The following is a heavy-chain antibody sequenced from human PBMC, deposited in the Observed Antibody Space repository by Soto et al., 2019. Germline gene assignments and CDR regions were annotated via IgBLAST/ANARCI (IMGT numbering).Heavy chain of an antibody. CDR2: ISAYNGNT. CDR3: ARACSGGSCSFHPDYYYYGMEV. V-gene: IGHV1-18*01. J-gene: IGHJ6*01. D-gene: IGHD2-15*01. CDR1: GYTLTSYG. Sequence: AASVEVSCKASGYTLTSYGISWVRQAPGQGLEWMGWISAYNGNTNYAQKLQGRVTMTTDTSTSTAYMELRSLRSDDTAVYYCARACSGGSCSFHPDYYYYGMEVCRKGPTV.